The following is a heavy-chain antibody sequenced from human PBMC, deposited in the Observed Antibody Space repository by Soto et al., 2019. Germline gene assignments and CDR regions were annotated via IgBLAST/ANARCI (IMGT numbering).Heavy chain of an antibody. CDR2: IYYSGST. Sequence: PSETLCLTCTVSGGSISSGGYFWSWIRQHPGKGLEWIGFIYYSGSTYYNPSLKSRVTISVDTSKNQFSLKLSSVTAADTAVYYCAREGAAPYYYYGMDVWGQGTTVTVSS. V-gene: IGHV4-31*03. D-gene: IGHD6-6*01. J-gene: IGHJ6*02. CDR3: AREGAAPYYYYGMDV. CDR1: GGSISSGGYF.